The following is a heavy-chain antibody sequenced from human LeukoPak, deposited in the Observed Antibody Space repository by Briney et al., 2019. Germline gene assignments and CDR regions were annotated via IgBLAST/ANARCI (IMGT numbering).Heavy chain of an antibody. CDR2: ISYSGST. J-gene: IGHJ4*02. Sequence: SETLSLTCTVSGGSISSYYWNWIRQPPGKGLGWIGYISYSGSTNYNPSLKSRVTISIDTSKNQFSLNLSSMTAEDTAVYYCARELYYDSSGYFPYGYWGQGTLVTVSS. CDR3: ARELYYDSSGYFPYGY. D-gene: IGHD3-22*01. V-gene: IGHV4-59*01. CDR1: GGSISSYY.